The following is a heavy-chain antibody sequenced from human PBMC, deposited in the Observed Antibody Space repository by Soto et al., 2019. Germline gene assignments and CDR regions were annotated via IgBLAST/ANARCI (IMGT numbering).Heavy chain of an antibody. CDR1: GFTFSNAW. CDR2: VKTKTDGGTT. Sequence: EVQLVESGGGLVKPGGSLRLSCAASGFTFSNAWMSWVRQAPGKGLEWVGRVKTKTDGGTTDYAAPVKDRFSISRDDSKDTLYLQMNSLKTEDTAVYYCLRGGSYGDPFDIWGQGTMVTVSS. V-gene: IGHV3-15*01. J-gene: IGHJ3*02. D-gene: IGHD3-10*01. CDR3: LRGGSYGDPFDI.